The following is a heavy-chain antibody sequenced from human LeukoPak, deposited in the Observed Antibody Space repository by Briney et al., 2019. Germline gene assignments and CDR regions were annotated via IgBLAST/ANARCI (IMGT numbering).Heavy chain of an antibody. D-gene: IGHD5-24*01. J-gene: IGHJ4*02. CDR3: ARGTGDGYNPWGYYFDY. V-gene: IGHV7-4-1*02. Sequence: GASVKVSCKASGYTFTSYAMNWVRQAPGQGLEWMGWINTNTGNPTYAQGFTGRFVFSLDTSVSTAYLQISSLKAEDTAVYYCARGTGDGYNPWGYYFDYWGQGTLVTVSS. CDR2: INTNTGNP. CDR1: GYTFTSYA.